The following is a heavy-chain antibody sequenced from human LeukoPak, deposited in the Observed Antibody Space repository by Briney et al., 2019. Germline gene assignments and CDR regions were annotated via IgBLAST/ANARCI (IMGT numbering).Heavy chain of an antibody. D-gene: IGHD1-26*01. CDR3: ARAYSGRYFDY. CDR1: GYTFISYD. V-gene: IGHV1-8*01. Sequence: GASVAVSCKASGYTFISYDINWVRQATGQGLEWMGWMNPNSGNTGYAQKFQGRVTMTRNTSISTAYMELSSLRSEDTAVYYCARAYSGRYFDYWGQGTLITVSS. J-gene: IGHJ4*02. CDR2: MNPNSGNT.